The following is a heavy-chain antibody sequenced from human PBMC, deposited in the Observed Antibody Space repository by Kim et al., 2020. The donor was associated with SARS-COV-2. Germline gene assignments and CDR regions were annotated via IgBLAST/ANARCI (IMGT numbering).Heavy chain of an antibody. CDR2: IIPILGIA. Sequence: SVKVSCKASGGTFSSYTISWVRQAPGQGLEWMGRIIPILGIANYAQKFQGRVTITADKSTSTAYMELSSLRSEDTAVYYCARRLRGGSSSWGMDVWGQGTTVTVSS. D-gene: IGHD6-6*01. V-gene: IGHV1-69*02. CDR1: GGTFSSYT. CDR3: ARRLRGGSSSWGMDV. J-gene: IGHJ6*02.